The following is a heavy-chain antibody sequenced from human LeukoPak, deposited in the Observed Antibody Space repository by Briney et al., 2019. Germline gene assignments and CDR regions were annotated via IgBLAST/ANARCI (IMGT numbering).Heavy chain of an antibody. CDR2: ISPTGSTT. D-gene: IGHD6-13*01. CDR3: ARGPSSNWSGLDF. Sequence: GGSLRLPCAASGFSFSGHWMRWARQLPGKGLVWVSRISPTGSTTSYADSVKGRFTVSRDNAKNTLYLQVNNLRAEDTAVYYCARGPSSNWSGLDFWGQGTLLTVSS. J-gene: IGHJ4*02. V-gene: IGHV3-74*01. CDR1: GFSFSGHW.